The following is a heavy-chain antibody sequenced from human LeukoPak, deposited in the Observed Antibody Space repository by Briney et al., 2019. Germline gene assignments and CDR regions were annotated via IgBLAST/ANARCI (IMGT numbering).Heavy chain of an antibody. V-gene: IGHV3-30*02. CDR1: GFTFSSYG. J-gene: IGHJ4*02. D-gene: IGHD5-18*01. CDR3: AKDGTWIQLWPDRGGFDY. CDR2: IRYDGSNK. Sequence: GGSLRLSCAASGFTFSSYGMHWVRQAPGKGLEWVAFIRYDGSNKYYADSVKGRFTISRDNSKNTLYLQMNSLRAEDTAVYYCAKDGTWIQLWPDRGGFDYWDQGTLVTVSS.